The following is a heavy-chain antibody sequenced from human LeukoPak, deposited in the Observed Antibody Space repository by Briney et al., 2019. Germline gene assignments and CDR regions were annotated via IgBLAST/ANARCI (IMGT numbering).Heavy chain of an antibody. J-gene: IGHJ4*02. Sequence: ASVKVSCKTSGYTFTIYGISWVRQAPGQGLEWMGLISAYGNTNYAQNLQGRVTMTTDTSTSSAYMELRSLRFDDTAAYYCARGIIGYYFDYWGQGTLVTVSS. CDR2: ISAYGNT. V-gene: IGHV1-18*01. CDR3: ARGIIGYYFDY. D-gene: IGHD2-15*01. CDR1: GYTFTIYG.